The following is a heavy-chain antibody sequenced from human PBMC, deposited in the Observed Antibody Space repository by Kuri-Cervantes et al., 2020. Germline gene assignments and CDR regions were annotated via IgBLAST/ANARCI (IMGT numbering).Heavy chain of an antibody. CDR2: ISWNSGSI. J-gene: IGHJ6*02. CDR1: GFTFDDYA. CDR3: ARAFPVNYYYYGMDV. D-gene: IGHD2-21*01. V-gene: IGHV3-9*01. Sequence: SLKISCAASGFTFDDYAMHWVRQAPGKGLEWVSGISWNSGSIGYADSVKGRFTISRDNAKNSLYLQMNSLRAEDTAVYYCARAFPVNYYYYGMDVWGRGTTVTVSS.